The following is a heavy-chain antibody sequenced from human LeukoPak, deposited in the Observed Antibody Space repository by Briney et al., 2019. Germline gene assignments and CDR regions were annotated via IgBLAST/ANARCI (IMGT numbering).Heavy chain of an antibody. D-gene: IGHD3-10*01. J-gene: IGHJ4*02. CDR2: INHSGST. V-gene: IGHV4-34*01. Sequence: SETLSLTCAVYGGSFSGYYWSWIRQPPGKGLEWIGEINHSGSTNYNPSLKSRVTISVDTSKNQFSLKLSSVTAADTAVYYCARHLTMVRGVIPYWGQGTLVTVSS. CDR3: ARHLTMVRGVIPY. CDR1: GGSFSGYY.